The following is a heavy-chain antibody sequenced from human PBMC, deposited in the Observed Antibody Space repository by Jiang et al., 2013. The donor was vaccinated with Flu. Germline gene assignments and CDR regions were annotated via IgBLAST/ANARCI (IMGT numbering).Heavy chain of an antibody. CDR2: INHSGST. Sequence: LLKPSETLSLTCAVYGGSFSGYYWSWIRQPPGKGLEWIGEINHSGSTNYNPSLKSRVTISVDTSKNQFSLKLSSVTAADTAVYYCAREHYYDSSGYGYWGQGTLVTVSS. V-gene: IGHV4-34*01. D-gene: IGHD3-22*01. CDR1: GGSFSGYY. CDR3: AREHYYDSSGYGY. J-gene: IGHJ4*02.